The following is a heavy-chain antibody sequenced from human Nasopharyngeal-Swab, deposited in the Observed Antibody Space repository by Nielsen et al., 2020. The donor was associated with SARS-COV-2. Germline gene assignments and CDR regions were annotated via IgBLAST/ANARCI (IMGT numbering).Heavy chain of an antibody. D-gene: IGHD1-26*01. V-gene: IGHV3-30*03. CDR3: ARTERGGSYFSQYYYYMDV. CDR2: ISSDGSDK. J-gene: IGHJ6*03. Sequence: WIRQSPGKGLEWVAVISSDGSDKFHADSVKGRFSISRDTSRSAVYLQMNSLRAEDAALYYCARTERGGSYFSQYYYYMDVWGTGTTVTVSS.